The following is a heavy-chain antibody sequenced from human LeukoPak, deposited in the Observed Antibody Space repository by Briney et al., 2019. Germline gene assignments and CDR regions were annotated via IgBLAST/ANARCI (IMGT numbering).Heavy chain of an antibody. CDR3: ARGHDRFDY. CDR1: GFTFSSYA. V-gene: IGHV3-30-3*01. CDR2: ISYDGSNK. Sequence: GGSLRLSCAASGFTFSSYAMHWVRQAPGKGLEWVAVISYDGSNKYYADSVKGRFTISRDNSKKTLYLQMNSLRAEDTAVYYCARGHDRFDYWGQGTLVTVSS. J-gene: IGHJ4*02. D-gene: IGHD3-9*01.